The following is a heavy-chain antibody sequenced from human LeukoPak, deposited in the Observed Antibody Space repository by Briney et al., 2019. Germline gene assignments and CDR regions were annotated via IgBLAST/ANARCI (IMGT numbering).Heavy chain of an antibody. J-gene: IGHJ4*02. CDR2: IYYSGST. D-gene: IGHD3-22*01. CDR3: ARRVSSGYWLDY. CDR1: GGSISSSGYY. V-gene: IGHV4-39*01. Sequence: SETLSLTCTVSGGSISSSGYYWGWIRQPPGKGLEWIASIYYSGSTYYNPSLKSRVTISVDTPKNQFSLKLSSVTAADTAVYYCARRVSSGYWLDYWGQGTLVTVSS.